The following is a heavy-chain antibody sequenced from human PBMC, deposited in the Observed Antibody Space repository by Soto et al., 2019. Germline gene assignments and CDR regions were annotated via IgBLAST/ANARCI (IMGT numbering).Heavy chain of an antibody. Sequence: QVQLVQSGAEVKKPGASVKVSCKASGYTFTSYAMHWVRQAPGQRLEWMGWINAGNGNTKYSQKFQGRVTITRDTPASTAYMELGSLRSEDTAVYYCARNRGGGYSSGWYYYYGMDVWGQGTTVTVSS. D-gene: IGHD6-19*01. J-gene: IGHJ6*02. CDR1: GYTFTSYA. V-gene: IGHV1-3*01. CDR2: INAGNGNT. CDR3: ARNRGGGYSSGWYYYYGMDV.